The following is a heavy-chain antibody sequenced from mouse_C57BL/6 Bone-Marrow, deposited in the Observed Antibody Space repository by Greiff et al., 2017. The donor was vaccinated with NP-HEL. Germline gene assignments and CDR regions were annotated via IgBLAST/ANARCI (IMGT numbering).Heavy chain of an antibody. Sequence: VQLQQSGAELVRPGASVKLSCTASGFNIKDDYMHWVKQRPDQGLEWIGWIDPENGDTEYASKFQGKATITADTSSNTAYLQLSSLTSEDTAVYYCTTFILAWFAYWGQGTLVTVSA. CDR2: IDPENGDT. D-gene: IGHD1-1*01. V-gene: IGHV14-4*01. J-gene: IGHJ3*01. CDR3: TTFILAWFAY. CDR1: GFNIKDDY.